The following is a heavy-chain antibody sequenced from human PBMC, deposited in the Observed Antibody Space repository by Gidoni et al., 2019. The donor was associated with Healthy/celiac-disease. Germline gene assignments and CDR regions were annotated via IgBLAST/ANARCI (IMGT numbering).Heavy chain of an antibody. CDR3: TTDRVGGAGGDSVSYYYGMDV. CDR2: IKSKTDGGTT. J-gene: IGHJ6*02. D-gene: IGHD2-21*02. CDR1: RITFRNAW. Sequence: EVQLVESGGGLVKPGGSLRLSCAASRITFRNAWMSWVRQAPGKGLEWVGRIKSKTDGGTTDYAAPVKGRFTISRDDSKNTQYLQMNSLKTEDTAVYYCTTDRVGGAGGDSVSYYYGMDVWGQGTTVTVSS. V-gene: IGHV3-15*01.